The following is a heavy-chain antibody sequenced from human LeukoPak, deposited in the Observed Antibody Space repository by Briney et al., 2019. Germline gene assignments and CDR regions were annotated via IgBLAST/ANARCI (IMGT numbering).Heavy chain of an antibody. CDR1: GGPISGYY. J-gene: IGHJ4*02. CDR3: ARFLWGGSKRLDY. V-gene: IGHV4-59*08. CDR2: IYHSGST. D-gene: IGHD3-3*01. Sequence: PSETLSLTCAVPGGPISGYYWSWIRQPPGKGLEWIGYIYHSGSTIYNPSLKSRFTMSVDPSKNQFSLKLSSVTAADTAVYYCARFLWGGSKRLDYWGQGTGVTVSS.